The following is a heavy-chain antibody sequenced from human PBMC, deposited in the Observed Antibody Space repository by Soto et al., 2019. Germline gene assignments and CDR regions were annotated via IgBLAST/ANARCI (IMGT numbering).Heavy chain of an antibody. Sequence: SETLSLTCTVSGGCISSSSYYWGWIRQPPGKGLEWIGSIYYSGSTYYNPSLKSRVTISVDTSKNQFSLKLSSVTAADTAVYYCARASTVTTRGSRNNWFAPWGQGPLVTVSS. CDR2: IYYSGST. CDR1: GGCISSSSYY. CDR3: ARASTVTTRGSRNNWFAP. V-gene: IGHV4-39*01. D-gene: IGHD4-17*01. J-gene: IGHJ5*02.